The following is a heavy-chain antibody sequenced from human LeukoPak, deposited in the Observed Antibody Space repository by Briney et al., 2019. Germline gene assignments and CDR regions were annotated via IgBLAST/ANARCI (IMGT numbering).Heavy chain of an antibody. CDR1: GFTFSSYG. D-gene: IGHD3-10*01. V-gene: IGHV3-30*18. CDR3: AKDMWGSGSYLDY. Sequence: GGSLRLSCAASGFTFSSYGMHWVCQAPGKGLEWVAVISYDGSNKYYADSVKGRFTISRDNSKNTLYLQMNSLRAEDTAVYYCAKDMWGSGSYLDYWGQGTLVTVSS. CDR2: ISYDGSNK. J-gene: IGHJ4*02.